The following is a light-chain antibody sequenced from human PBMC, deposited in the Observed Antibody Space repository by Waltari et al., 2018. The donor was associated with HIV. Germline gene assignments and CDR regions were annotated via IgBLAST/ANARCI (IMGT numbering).Light chain of an antibody. CDR1: SSDVGGYNY. V-gene: IGLV2-14*01. Sequence: SALTQPASVSGSPGQSIPISCTGTSSDVGGYNYVSWYQQHPGKAPKLMIYEVSNRPSGVSNRFSGSKSGNTASLTISGLQAEDEADYYCSSYTSSSSVVFGGGTKLTVL. J-gene: IGLJ2*01. CDR3: SSYTSSSSVV. CDR2: EVS.